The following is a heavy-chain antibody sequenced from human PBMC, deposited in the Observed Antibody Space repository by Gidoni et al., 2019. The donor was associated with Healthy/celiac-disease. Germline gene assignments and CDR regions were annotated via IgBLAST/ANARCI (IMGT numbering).Heavy chain of an antibody. CDR3: ARVVPAANYYYYGMDV. CDR2: IYYSGST. D-gene: IGHD2-2*01. CDR1: GGSISSSSYY. J-gene: IGHJ6*02. V-gene: IGHV4-39*01. Sequence: QLQLQESGPGLVKPSETLSLPCTVSGGSISSSSYYWGWIRQPPGKGLEWIGSIYYSGSTYYNPSLKSRVTISVDTSKNQFSLKLSSVTAADTAVYYCARVVPAANYYYYGMDVWGQGTTVTVSS.